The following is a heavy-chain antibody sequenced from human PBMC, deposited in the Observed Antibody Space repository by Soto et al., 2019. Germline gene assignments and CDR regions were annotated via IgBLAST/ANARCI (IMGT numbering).Heavy chain of an antibody. CDR1: GFTCSDYA. Sequence: GGSLRLSSSASGFTCSDYAMHWVRQAPGKGLEYVSAISSNGGSTYYADSVKGRFTISRDNSKNTLYLQMSSLRAEDTAVYYWVKAYLAARPVYYFDYWGQETLVTVSS. V-gene: IGHV3-64D*06. D-gene: IGHD6-6*01. CDR3: VKAYLAARPVYYFDY. J-gene: IGHJ4*02. CDR2: ISSNGGST.